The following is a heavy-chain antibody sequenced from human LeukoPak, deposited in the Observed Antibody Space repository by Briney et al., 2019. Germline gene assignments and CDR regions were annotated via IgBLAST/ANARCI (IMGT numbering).Heavy chain of an antibody. Sequence: ASVKVSCKASGYTFTGYYMHWVRQAPGQGLEWMGWINPDSGGTNYAQKFQGRVTMTRDTSISTAYMELSRLRSDDTAVYYCARDQGHGDLPMVDYWGQGTLVTVSS. D-gene: IGHD2-21*01. V-gene: IGHV1-2*02. CDR3: ARDQGHGDLPMVDY. CDR2: INPDSGGT. CDR1: GYTFTGYY. J-gene: IGHJ4*02.